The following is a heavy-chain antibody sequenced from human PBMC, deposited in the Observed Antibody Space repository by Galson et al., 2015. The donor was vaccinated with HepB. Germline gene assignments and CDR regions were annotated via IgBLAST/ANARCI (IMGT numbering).Heavy chain of an antibody. CDR3: ARATREVDY. CDR1: GFTFSDYY. Sequence: SLRLSCAASGFTFSDYYMSWIRQAPGKGLEWVSYISSSSSYTNYADSVKGRFTISRDNAKNSLYLQMNSLRVEDTAVYYCARATREVDYWGQGTLVTVFS. D-gene: IGHD5-12*01. V-gene: IGHV3-11*06. J-gene: IGHJ4*02. CDR2: ISSSSSYT.